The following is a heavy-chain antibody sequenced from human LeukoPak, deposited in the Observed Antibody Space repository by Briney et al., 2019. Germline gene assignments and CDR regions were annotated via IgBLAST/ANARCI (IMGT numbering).Heavy chain of an antibody. Sequence: GGSLRLSCAASGFTFSSYEMNWVRQAPGKGLEWVSYISSSGSTIYYADSVKGRFTISRDNAKNSLYLQMNSLRAEDTAVYYCARDRGDSGWFNWGQGTLVTVSS. CDR3: ARDRGDSGWFN. J-gene: IGHJ4*02. CDR1: GFTFSSYE. CDR2: ISSSGSTI. V-gene: IGHV3-48*03. D-gene: IGHD6-19*01.